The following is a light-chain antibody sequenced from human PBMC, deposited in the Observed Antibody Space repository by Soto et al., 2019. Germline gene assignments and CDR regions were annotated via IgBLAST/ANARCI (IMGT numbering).Light chain of an antibody. CDR2: LGS. J-gene: IGKJ1*01. CDR1: QSLLHSNGYNY. V-gene: IGKV2-28*01. CDR3: MQVLQTPPT. Sequence: DIVMTQSPLSLPVTPGEPASISCRSSQSLLHSNGYNYLDWYLQKPGQSPQLLIYLGSNRASGVPDRFSGSGSGTDFTLKISRVEAEDVGVYYCMQVLQTPPTFGQGTKVELK.